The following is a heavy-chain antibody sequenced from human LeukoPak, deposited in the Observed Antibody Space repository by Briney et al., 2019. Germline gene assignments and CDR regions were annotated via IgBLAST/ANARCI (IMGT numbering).Heavy chain of an antibody. D-gene: IGHD2-21*01. J-gene: IGHJ6*02. CDR3: ARSLFPYGMDV. V-gene: IGHV3-48*03. CDR2: ISSSGSTI. Sequence: PGGSLRLSCAASGFTFSSYGMNWVRQAPGKGREWVSYISSSGSTIYYADSVKGRFTISRDNAKNSLYLQMNSLRAEDTAVYYCARSLFPYGMDVWGQGTTVTVSS. CDR1: GFTFSSYG.